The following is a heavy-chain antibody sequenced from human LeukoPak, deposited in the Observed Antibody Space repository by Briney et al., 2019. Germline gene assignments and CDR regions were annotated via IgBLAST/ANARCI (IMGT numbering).Heavy chain of an antibody. V-gene: IGHV1-69*13. CDR3: ARAHYDFWSGYYNSAFDI. J-gene: IGHJ3*02. CDR2: IIPIFGTA. CDR1: GYTFTSYY. D-gene: IGHD3-3*01. Sequence: ASVKVSCKASGYTFTSYYIHWVRQAPGQGLEWMGGIIPIFGTANYAQKFQGRVTITADESTSTAYMELSSLRSEDTAVYCCARAHYDFWSGYYNSAFDIWGQGTIVTVSS.